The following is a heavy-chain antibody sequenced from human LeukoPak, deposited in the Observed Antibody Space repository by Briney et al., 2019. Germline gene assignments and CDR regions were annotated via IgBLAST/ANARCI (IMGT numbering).Heavy chain of an antibody. CDR3: ARHGPPQYYDFWSGYYFHAFDI. CDR2: IYYSGST. D-gene: IGHD3-3*01. Sequence: PSETLSLTCTVSGGSVSSGSYYWSWIRQPPGKGLEWIGSIYYSGSTYYNPSLKSRVTISVDTSKNQFSLKLSSVTAADTAVYYCARHGPPQYYDFWSGYYFHAFDIWGQGTMVTVSS. V-gene: IGHV4-39*01. CDR1: GGSVSSGSYY. J-gene: IGHJ3*02.